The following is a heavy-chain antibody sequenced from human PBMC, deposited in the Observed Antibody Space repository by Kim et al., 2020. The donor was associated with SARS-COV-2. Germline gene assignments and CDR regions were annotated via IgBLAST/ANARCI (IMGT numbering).Heavy chain of an antibody. Sequence: GRSTSYAGSVKGRFTISRDNAKDTLYLQMNSLRAEDTAVYYCASGLTPGQYWGQGTLVTVSS. V-gene: IGHV3-74*01. J-gene: IGHJ4*02. D-gene: IGHD2-15*01. CDR3: ASGLTPGQY. CDR2: GRST.